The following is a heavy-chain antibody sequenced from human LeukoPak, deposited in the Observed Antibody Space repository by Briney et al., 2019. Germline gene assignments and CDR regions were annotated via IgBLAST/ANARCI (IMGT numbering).Heavy chain of an antibody. CDR3: AKGAEGYSYGYGSHFDY. CDR2: ISASGGST. D-gene: IGHD5-18*01. CDR1: GFTFSSYA. V-gene: IGHV3-23*01. Sequence: PGGSLRLSCAASGFTFSSYAMIWVRQAPGKGLAWVSTISASGGSTYYADSVKGRFTISRDNSKNTLYLQMNSLRAEDTAVYYCAKGAEGYSYGYGSHFDYWGQGTLVTVSS. J-gene: IGHJ4*02.